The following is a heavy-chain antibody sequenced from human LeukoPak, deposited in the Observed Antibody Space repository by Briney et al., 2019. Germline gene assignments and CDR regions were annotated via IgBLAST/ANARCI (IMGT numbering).Heavy chain of an antibody. CDR3: ARDFWGAYRVDFFDF. D-gene: IGHD3-3*01. Sequence: PGGSLRLSCAASGFTFSDYWMSWVRRAPGKGLEWVANIKQDGSETYYVESVRGRFTISRDNAKKSLYLQMNSLRGDDTAVYYCARDFWGAYRVDFFDFGRKGTLVTVSS. CDR1: GFTFSDYW. J-gene: IGHJ5*01. CDR2: IKQDGSET. V-gene: IGHV3-7*01.